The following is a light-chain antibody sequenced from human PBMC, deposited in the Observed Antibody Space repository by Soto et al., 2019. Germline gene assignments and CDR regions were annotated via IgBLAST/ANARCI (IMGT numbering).Light chain of an antibody. CDR3: QQYGSSPT. CDR2: GAS. CDR1: QSVSSSY. V-gene: IGKV3-20*01. J-gene: IGKJ5*01. Sequence: EIVLTQSPGTLSLSPGERATLSFRASQSVSSSYLAWYQQKPGQAPRLLIYGASSRATGIPDRFSGSGSGTDFTLTISRLEPEDFAVYYCQQYGSSPTFGQGTRLENK.